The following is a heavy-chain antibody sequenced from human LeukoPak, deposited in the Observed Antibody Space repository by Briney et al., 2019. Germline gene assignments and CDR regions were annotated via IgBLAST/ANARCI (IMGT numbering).Heavy chain of an antibody. V-gene: IGHV1-8*01. CDR1: GYTFTTYD. Sequence: ASVKVSCKTSGYTFTTYDINWVRQAPGQGLEWMGWMNPNRGNTGYAQEFQGRVTMTRNTSISTAYMELSSLRSEDTAVYYCAKDVAKSIAVAGHDAFDIWGQGTMVTVSS. D-gene: IGHD6-19*01. J-gene: IGHJ3*02. CDR3: AKDVAKSIAVAGHDAFDI. CDR2: MNPNRGNT.